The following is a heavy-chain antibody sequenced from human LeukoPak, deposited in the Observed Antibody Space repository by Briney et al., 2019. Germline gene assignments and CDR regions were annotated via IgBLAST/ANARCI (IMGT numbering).Heavy chain of an antibody. CDR2: IYSGGST. CDR3: ARGQWSSSWYY. D-gene: IGHD6-13*01. V-gene: IGHV3-66*01. J-gene: IGHJ4*02. Sequence: PGGSLRLSCAASGFTVSSNYMSWVRQAPGKGLEWVSVIYSGGSTYYADSVKGSFTISRDNSKNTLYLQMNSLRAEDTAVYYCARGQWSSSWYYWGQGTLVTVSS. CDR1: GFTVSSNY.